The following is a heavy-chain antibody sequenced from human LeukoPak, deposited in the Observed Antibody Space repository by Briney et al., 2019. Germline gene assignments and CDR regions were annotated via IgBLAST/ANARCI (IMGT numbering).Heavy chain of an antibody. CDR2: ISSSCSYI. CDR3: ARNLALEPLVPAATHSYYGREV. Sequence: GGSLRLSCAASGFTFSSYSMNWVRQAPGKGLEWVSSISSSCSYIYYADSVKGRFTISRDNAKNSLYLQMNSLRADDTAVYYCARNLALEPLVPAATHSYYGREVWAKGTRV. D-gene: IGHD2-15*01. J-gene: IGHJ6*04. V-gene: IGHV3-21*01. CDR1: GFTFSSYS.